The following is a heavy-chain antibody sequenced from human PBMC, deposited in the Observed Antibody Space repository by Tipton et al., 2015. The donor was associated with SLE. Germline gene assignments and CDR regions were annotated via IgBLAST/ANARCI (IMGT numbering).Heavy chain of an antibody. CDR1: GGSISSGDYY. Sequence: TLSLTCTVSGGSISSGDYYWSWIRQPPGKGLEWIGYIYYSGSTYYNPSLKSRVTISVDTSKNQFSLKLSSVTAADTAVYYCARGVAAAGMGFGYWGQGTLVTVSS. D-gene: IGHD6-13*01. V-gene: IGHV4-30-4*01. CDR3: ARGVAAAGMGFGY. J-gene: IGHJ4*02. CDR2: IYYSGST.